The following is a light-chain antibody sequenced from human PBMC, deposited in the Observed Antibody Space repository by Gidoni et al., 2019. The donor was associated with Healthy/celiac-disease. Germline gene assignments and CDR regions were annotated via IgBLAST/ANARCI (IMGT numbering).Light chain of an antibody. V-gene: IGKV3-20*01. Sequence: EIVFTQSPGTLSLSPGESATLSCRASQSVRSSYLAWYQQKPGQAPRLLIYGASSRATGIPDRFSGSGSGTDFTLTISRLEPEDFAVYYCQQYGSSPLTFGGGTKVEIK. CDR2: GAS. CDR1: QSVRSSY. J-gene: IGKJ4*01. CDR3: QQYGSSPLT.